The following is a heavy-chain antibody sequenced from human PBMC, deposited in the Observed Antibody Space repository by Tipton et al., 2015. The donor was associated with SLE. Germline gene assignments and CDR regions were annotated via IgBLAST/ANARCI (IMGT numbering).Heavy chain of an antibody. J-gene: IGHJ4*02. CDR1: GFTFDDYG. Sequence: SLRLSCAASGFTFDDYGMSWVRQAPGKGLEWVSGINWNGGSTGYADSVKGRFTISRDNAKNSLYLQMNSLRAEDTALYYCAKDSGYSYGYLFDYWGQGTLVTVSS. CDR3: AKDSGYSYGYLFDY. CDR2: INWNGGST. D-gene: IGHD5-18*01. V-gene: IGHV3-20*04.